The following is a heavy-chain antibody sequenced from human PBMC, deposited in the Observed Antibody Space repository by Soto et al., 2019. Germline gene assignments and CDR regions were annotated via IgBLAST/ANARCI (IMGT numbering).Heavy chain of an antibody. CDR2: ISSSSSYI. CDR3: ARWELELGFDY. CDR1: GFTFSSYS. V-gene: IGHV3-21*01. D-gene: IGHD1-7*01. J-gene: IGHJ4*02. Sequence: GVSLRLSCAASGFTFSSYSMNWVRQAPGKGLEWVSSISSSSSYIYYADSVRGRFTISRDNAKNSLYLQMNSLRAEDTAVYYCARWELELGFDYWGQGTLVTVSS.